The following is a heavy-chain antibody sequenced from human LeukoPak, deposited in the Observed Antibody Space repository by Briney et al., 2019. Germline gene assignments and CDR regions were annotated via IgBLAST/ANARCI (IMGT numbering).Heavy chain of an antibody. CDR1: GFTFSSYS. J-gene: IGHJ4*02. CDR3: ARTITQTYDFDY. D-gene: IGHD1-20*01. CDR2: ISSSSSYI. Sequence: GGSLRLSCAASGFTFSSYSMDWVRQAPGKGLEWVSSISSSSSYIYYADSVKGRFTISRDNAKNPLYLQMNSLRAEDTAVYYCARTITQTYDFDYWGQGTLVTVSS. V-gene: IGHV3-21*01.